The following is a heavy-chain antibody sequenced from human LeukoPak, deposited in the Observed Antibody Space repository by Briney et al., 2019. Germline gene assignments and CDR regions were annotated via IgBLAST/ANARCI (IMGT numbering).Heavy chain of an antibody. CDR2: INANGDST. J-gene: IGHJ3*02. V-gene: IGHV3-64*02. CDR1: GFTFSTYR. Sequence: GGSLRLFCVASGFTFSTYRMHWVRQAPGKGLEYVSGINANGDSTYYAESVKGTFTVSRDNSKNTLYLQMGSLRADDMAIYYCARELRYSSNTFDIWGQGTMVTVSS. D-gene: IGHD5-18*01. CDR3: ARELRYSSNTFDI.